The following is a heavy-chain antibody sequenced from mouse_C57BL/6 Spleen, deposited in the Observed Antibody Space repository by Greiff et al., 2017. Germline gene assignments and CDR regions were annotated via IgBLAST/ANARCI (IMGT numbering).Heavy chain of an antibody. D-gene: IGHD2-3*01. V-gene: IGHV5-2*01. CDR1: EYEFPSHD. J-gene: IGHJ4*01. CDR3: ARLDGYSYAMDY. Sequence: EVQRVESGGGLVQPGESLKLSCESTEYEFPSHDLSWVRKTPAKRLELVAAINSAGGSTYYPDTMERRFIISRDNTKKTLYLQMSSLRSEDTALYYCARLDGYSYAMDYWGQGTSVTVSS. CDR2: INSAGGST.